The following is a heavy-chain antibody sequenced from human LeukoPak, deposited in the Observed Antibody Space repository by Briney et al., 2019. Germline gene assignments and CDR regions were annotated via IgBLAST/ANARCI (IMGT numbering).Heavy chain of an antibody. CDR3: ARDEEQLTGAWYFDL. CDR1: GYTFTSYY. V-gene: IGHV1-46*01. J-gene: IGHJ2*01. D-gene: IGHD7-27*01. Sequence: RASVKVSCKASGYTFTSYYMHWVRQAPGQGLEWMGIINPSGGSTSYAQKFQGRVTMTRDTSTSTVYMELSSLRSEDTAVYYCARDEEQLTGAWYFDLWGRGTLVTVSS. CDR2: INPSGGST.